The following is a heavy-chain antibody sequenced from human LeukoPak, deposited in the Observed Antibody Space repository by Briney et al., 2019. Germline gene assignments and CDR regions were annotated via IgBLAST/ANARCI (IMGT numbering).Heavy chain of an antibody. CDR1: GGSISSYS. CDR3: ARDSFSSGWSAFDI. Sequence: SETLSLTCTVSGGSISSYSWSWIRQPAGKGLEWVGRIYTSGSTNYNPSLKSRVTMSVDTSKNQFSLKLSSVTAADTAVYYCARDSFSSGWSAFDIWGQGTMVTVSS. CDR2: IYTSGST. J-gene: IGHJ3*02. D-gene: IGHD6-19*01. V-gene: IGHV4-4*07.